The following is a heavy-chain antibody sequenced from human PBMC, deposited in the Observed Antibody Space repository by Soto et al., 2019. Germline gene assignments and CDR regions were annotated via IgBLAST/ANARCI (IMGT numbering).Heavy chain of an antibody. D-gene: IGHD3-22*01. CDR2: ISGSGGST. CDR1: WFKFMSLA. V-gene: IGHV3-23*01. CDR3: AKAYDSSGYYEAGDAFDI. J-gene: IGHJ3*02. Sequence: GLHRHPYGAVWFKFMSLAVRRVLQKPREGPEWVSAISGSGGSTYYADSVKGRFSISRDNSKNRLYLQMNSLRAEDTAVYYCAKAYDSSGYYEAGDAFDIWGQGTMVTVSS.